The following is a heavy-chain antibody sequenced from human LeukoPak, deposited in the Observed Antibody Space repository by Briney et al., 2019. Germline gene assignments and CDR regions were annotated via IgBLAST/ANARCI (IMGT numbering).Heavy chain of an antibody. Sequence: ASVKVSCKASGGTFSTYAISWVRQAPGQGLEWMGGIIPIFGTANYAQKFQGRVTITTDESTSTADMELSSLRSEDTAVYYCAGSYKGYDYVWGSYRSRHFDYWGQGTLVTVSS. CDR1: GGTFSTYA. V-gene: IGHV1-69*05. CDR3: AGSYKGYDYVWGSYRSRHFDY. CDR2: IIPIFGTA. D-gene: IGHD3-16*02. J-gene: IGHJ4*02.